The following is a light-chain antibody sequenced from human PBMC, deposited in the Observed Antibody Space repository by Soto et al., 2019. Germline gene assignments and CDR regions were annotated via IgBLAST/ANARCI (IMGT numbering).Light chain of an antibody. V-gene: IGKV1-9*01. CDR2: AAS. Sequence: IPSTQSPSSLSASIGDRVTITCRASQGISSYLAWYQQKPGKAPKLLIYAASTLQSGVPSRFSGSGSGTDFTLTISSLQPEDFATYYCQQLNSYPLTFAGGTKVDIK. J-gene: IGKJ4*01. CDR1: QGISSY. CDR3: QQLNSYPLT.